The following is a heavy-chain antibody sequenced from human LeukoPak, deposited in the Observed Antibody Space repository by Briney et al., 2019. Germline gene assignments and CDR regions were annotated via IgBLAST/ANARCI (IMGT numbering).Heavy chain of an antibody. CDR1: GYTFTGYY. CDR3: ARDGRYCTSSSCYSWYFDL. J-gene: IGHJ2*01. Sequence: ASVKVSCKASGYTFTGYYIHWMRQAPGQGLEWMGWINPKSGDTNYAQRFQGRVTMTRGTSSSTVYMELSRLRSDDTAVYYCARDGRYCTSSSCYSWYFDLWGRGTLVTVSS. D-gene: IGHD2-2*02. CDR2: INPKSGDT. V-gene: IGHV1-2*02.